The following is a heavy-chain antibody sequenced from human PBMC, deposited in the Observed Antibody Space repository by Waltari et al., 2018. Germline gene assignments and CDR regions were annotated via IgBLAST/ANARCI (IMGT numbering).Heavy chain of an antibody. Sequence: QVQLVQSGAEVRKPGASVKVSCETSGYTFSGYYIHWVRQAPGQGPEWMGLIIPTSGGTSYAQKFQGRVTMTRDTSITTAYMELRSLTSDDTAVYYCARGNWGYFFDYWGQGTLVTVSS. CDR1: GYTFSGYY. V-gene: IGHV1-2*06. CDR2: IIPTSGGT. CDR3: ARGNWGYFFDY. J-gene: IGHJ4*02. D-gene: IGHD7-27*01.